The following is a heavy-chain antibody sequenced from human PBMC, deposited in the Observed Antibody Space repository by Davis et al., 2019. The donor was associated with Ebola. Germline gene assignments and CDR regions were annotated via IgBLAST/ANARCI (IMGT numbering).Heavy chain of an antibody. J-gene: IGHJ4*02. CDR2: ISFDEINT. CDR3: ARGTRSGHQPPY. D-gene: IGHD2-15*01. V-gene: IGHV3-30*04. Sequence: PGGSLRLSCVASGFTFSSYAFYWVRQAPGKGLECVAVISFDEINTYYGESVKGRFTVSRDTSKNTLYLQMNSLRAEDTAMYYCARGTRSGHQPPYWGQGTLVTVSS. CDR1: GFTFSSYA.